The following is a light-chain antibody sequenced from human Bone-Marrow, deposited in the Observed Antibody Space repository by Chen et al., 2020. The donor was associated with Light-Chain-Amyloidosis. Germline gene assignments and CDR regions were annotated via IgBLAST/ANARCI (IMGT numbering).Light chain of an antibody. J-gene: IGKJ1*01. CDR1: HSLLHSDGRTY. Sequence: DILMTQTPLSLSVTPGQPASISCKSSHSLLHSDGRTYLFWFLQKPGQPPQLLMYEVSTRFSGVPHKCTGSGSGTHFTLNISRVESEDVGNYYCMQRRQLPRSFGQGTKVEIK. CDR2: EVS. V-gene: IGKV2D-29*01. CDR3: MQRRQLPRS.